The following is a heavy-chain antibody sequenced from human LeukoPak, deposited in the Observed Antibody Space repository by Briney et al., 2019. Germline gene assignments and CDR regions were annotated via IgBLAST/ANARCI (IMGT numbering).Heavy chain of an antibody. CDR1: GFTFSSYG. Sequence: GGSLRLSCAVSGFTFSSYGMHWVRQAPGKGLESVAVISYDGSNQKYAESVKGRFTISRDNSKNTLYLQMNSLRAEDTAVYYCARDTGYSSRRNWFDPWPQGTLVSVSS. D-gene: IGHD6-13*01. V-gene: IGHV3-30*03. CDR2: ISYDGSNQ. J-gene: IGHJ5*02. CDR3: ARDTGYSSRRNWFDP.